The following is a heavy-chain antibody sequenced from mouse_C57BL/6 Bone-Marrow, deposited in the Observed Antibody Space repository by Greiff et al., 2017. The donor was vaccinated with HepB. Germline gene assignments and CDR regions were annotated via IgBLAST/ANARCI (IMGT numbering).Heavy chain of an antibody. Sequence: QVQLQQPGAELVMPGASVKLSCKASGYTFTSYWMHWVKQRPGQGLEWIGEIDPSDSYTNYNQKFKGKSTLTVDKSSSTAYMQLSSLTSEDSAVYYCAREERGLLLDFDYWGQGTTLTVSS. D-gene: IGHD2-3*01. V-gene: IGHV1-69*01. CDR2: IDPSDSYT. CDR3: AREERGLLLDFDY. CDR1: GYTFTSYW. J-gene: IGHJ2*01.